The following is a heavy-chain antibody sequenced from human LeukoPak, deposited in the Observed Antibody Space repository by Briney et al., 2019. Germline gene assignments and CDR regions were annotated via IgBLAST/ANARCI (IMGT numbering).Heavy chain of an antibody. D-gene: IGHD3-3*01. J-gene: IGHJ4*02. CDR1: GGSISNYY. CDR3: ARGYDFWSAYYPGY. Sequence: SETPSLTCTVSGGSISNYYWSWIRQPPGKGLEWIGYIYYSGSTNYNPSLKSRVTISVDTSKNQFSLKLSSLTAADTAVYYCARGYDFWSAYYPGYWGQGTLVTVSS. V-gene: IGHV4-59*01. CDR2: IYYSGST.